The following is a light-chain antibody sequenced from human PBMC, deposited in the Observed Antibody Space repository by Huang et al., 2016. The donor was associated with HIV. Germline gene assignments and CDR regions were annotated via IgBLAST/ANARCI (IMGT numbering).Light chain of an antibody. J-gene: IGKJ2*01. Sequence: DIQMTQSPSSLSASVGDRVTITFRASQSISSYLNWYQKKPGKSPKLLIYAASSLQRGVPSRFSGSGSGTDFTLTISSLQPEDFATYYCQQSYSTLRYTFGQGTKLEIK. CDR2: AAS. V-gene: IGKV1-39*01. CDR1: QSISSY. CDR3: QQSYSTLRYT.